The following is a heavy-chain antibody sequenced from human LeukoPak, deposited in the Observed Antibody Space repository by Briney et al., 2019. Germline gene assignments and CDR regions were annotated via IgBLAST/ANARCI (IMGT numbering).Heavy chain of an antibody. CDR2: IIPIFGTA. J-gene: IGHJ5*02. D-gene: IGHD2-2*03. V-gene: IGHV1-69*01. CDR3: ARDGYCSSTSCHEDWLDP. Sequence: SVKVSCKASGGTFSSYAISWVRQAPGQGLEWMGGIIPIFGTANYAQKFQGRVTITADESTSTAYMELSSLRSEDTAVYYCARDGYCSSTSCHEDWLDPWGQGTLVTVSS. CDR1: GGTFSSYA.